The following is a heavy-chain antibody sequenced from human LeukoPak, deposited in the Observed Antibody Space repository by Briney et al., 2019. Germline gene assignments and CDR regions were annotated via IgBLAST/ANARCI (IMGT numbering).Heavy chain of an antibody. D-gene: IGHD4-17*01. CDR1: GDSISSNTYY. Sequence: SETLSLACTVSGDSISSNTYYWGWIRQPPGKGLEGIGSIYYSGNTFYNPSLKSRVTISVDTSKNHFSLRLTSVTAADTAAYFCARQILGYGDQGGYFDYWGQRTLVTVSS. CDR3: ARQILGYGDQGGYFDY. V-gene: IGHV4-39*01. J-gene: IGHJ4*02. CDR2: IYYSGNT.